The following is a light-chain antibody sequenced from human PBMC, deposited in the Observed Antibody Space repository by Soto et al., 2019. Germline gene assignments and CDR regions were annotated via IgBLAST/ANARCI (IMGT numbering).Light chain of an antibody. J-gene: IGKJ4*01. CDR1: HNVNSN. V-gene: IGKV3-15*01. CDR2: GAS. CDR3: QQYQNWPLA. Sequence: EIVMTQSPATLPVSPGETATLSCRASHNVNSNIAWYQQRPGQAPRLLIYGASTRATGIPARFSGSGSGTEFTLTSNSRQSEDFAVYYCQQYQNWPLAFGGGTKVDIK.